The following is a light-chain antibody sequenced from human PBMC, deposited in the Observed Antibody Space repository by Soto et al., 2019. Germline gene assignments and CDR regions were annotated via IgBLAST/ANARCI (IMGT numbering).Light chain of an antibody. CDR3: SLYTSSSTYV. V-gene: IGLV2-14*02. Sequence: QSALTQPASVSGSPGQSITISCTRTSSDVGSYNIVSWYQQHPDKAPKLMIYDASNRPSGVSNRFSGSKSGNTASLTISGLQAEDEADYYCSLYTSSSTYVFGTGTKVTVL. CDR2: DAS. CDR1: SSDVGSYNI. J-gene: IGLJ1*01.